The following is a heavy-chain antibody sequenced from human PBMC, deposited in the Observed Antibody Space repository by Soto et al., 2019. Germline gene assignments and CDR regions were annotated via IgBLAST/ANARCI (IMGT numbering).Heavy chain of an antibody. CDR3: AKNQERELPRVIDF. J-gene: IGHJ4*02. Sequence: GGSLRLSCATSGLTFSNYAMSWVRQAPGGGLEWVSSMSGSSSTTYYADSVKGRFTISRDRSKNTLYLQMSSLRAEDTALYYCAKNQERELPRVIDFWGQGTLVTVSS. V-gene: IGHV3-23*01. CDR1: GLTFSNYA. CDR2: MSGSSSTT. D-gene: IGHD1-7*01.